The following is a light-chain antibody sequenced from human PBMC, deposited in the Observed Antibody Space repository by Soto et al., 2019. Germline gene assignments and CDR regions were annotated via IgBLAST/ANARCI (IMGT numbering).Light chain of an antibody. J-gene: IGKJ4*01. Sequence: EIVLTQSPGTLSLSPGERATLSCRASQSVSSSYLAWYQQKPGQAPRLLIYGASSRATGIPDRLSGSGYGTDFTLTISRLEPEDLAVYYCQQYGSSPALTLGGGTKVEIK. CDR1: QSVSSSY. CDR2: GAS. CDR3: QQYGSSPALT. V-gene: IGKV3-20*01.